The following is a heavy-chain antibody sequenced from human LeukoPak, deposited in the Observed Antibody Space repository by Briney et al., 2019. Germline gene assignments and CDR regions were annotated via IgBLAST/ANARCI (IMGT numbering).Heavy chain of an antibody. J-gene: IGHJ4*02. CDR2: ISAYNGNT. Sequence: ASVNVSCKASGYTFTSYDINWVRQAPGQGLEWMGWISAYNGNTNYAQKLQGRVTMTTDTSTSTAYMELRSLRSDDTAVYYCARDRTIFGVVIIAYFDYWGQGTLVTVSS. D-gene: IGHD3-3*01. CDR3: ARDRTIFGVVIIAYFDY. V-gene: IGHV1-18*01. CDR1: GYTFTSYD.